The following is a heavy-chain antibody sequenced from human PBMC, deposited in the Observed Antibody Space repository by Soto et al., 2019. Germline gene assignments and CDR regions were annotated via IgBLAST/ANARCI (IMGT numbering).Heavy chain of an antibody. CDR3: ARGDGRGSTGFYYYSGMDV. CDR1: GFTFNNYF. D-gene: IGHD1-26*01. Sequence: QVQLVQSGAEVKKPGASVKVSCKASGFTFNNYFFHWVRQAPRQGLEWMGIISPYDGSTNYEQSLQGRVTMTSDTSTSTVYMELSSLRSEDTAVYYCARGDGRGSTGFYYYSGMDVWGHGTTVTVSS. CDR2: ISPYDGST. J-gene: IGHJ6*02. V-gene: IGHV1-46*02.